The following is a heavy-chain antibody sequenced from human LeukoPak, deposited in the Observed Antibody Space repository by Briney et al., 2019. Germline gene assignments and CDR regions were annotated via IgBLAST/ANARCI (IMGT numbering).Heavy chain of an antibody. V-gene: IGHV4-59*01. CDR3: ARGTLAGTSYFDY. Sequence: SETLSLTCTVSGGSISSYYWSWIRQPPGKGLEWIGYIYYSGSTNYNPSLKSRVTISVDASKNQFSLKLSSVTAADTAVYYCARGTLAGTSYFDYWGQGTLVTVSS. D-gene: IGHD6-19*01. J-gene: IGHJ4*02. CDR1: GGSISSYY. CDR2: IYYSGST.